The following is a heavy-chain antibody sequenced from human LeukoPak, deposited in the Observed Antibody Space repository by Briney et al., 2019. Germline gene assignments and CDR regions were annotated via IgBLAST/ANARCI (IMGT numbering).Heavy chain of an antibody. CDR1: GYSISSGYY. CDR3: ARTAVVTPGYYFDY. V-gene: IGHV4-38-2*02. D-gene: IGHD4-23*01. Sequence: SETLSLTCTVSGYSISSGYYWGWIRQPPGKGLEWIGSIYHSGSTYYNPSLKSRVTISVDTSKNQFSLKLSSVTAADTAVYYCARTAVVTPGYYFDYWGQGTLVTVSS. J-gene: IGHJ4*02. CDR2: IYHSGST.